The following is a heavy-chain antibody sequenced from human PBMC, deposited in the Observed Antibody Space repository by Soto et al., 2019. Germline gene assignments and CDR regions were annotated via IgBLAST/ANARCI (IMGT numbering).Heavy chain of an antibody. J-gene: IGHJ4*02. D-gene: IGHD6-13*01. V-gene: IGHV4-4*02. Sequence: QVQLQESGPGLVRPSGTVSLTCAVSGGAISNGDWWSWVRQPPGKGLEWIGEIHHSGSTTYNPSLTRRVTMSVVPSKNLFSLTLTSVTAADTAFYYCARDQGSHPGDWGQGTLVSVSS. CDR2: IHHSGST. CDR3: ARDQGSHPGD. CDR1: GGAISNGDW.